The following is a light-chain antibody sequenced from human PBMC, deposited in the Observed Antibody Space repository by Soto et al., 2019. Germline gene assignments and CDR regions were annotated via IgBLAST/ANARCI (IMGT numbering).Light chain of an antibody. J-gene: IGLJ3*02. CDR3: QTWGTGTRGV. CDR1: SGHSSYA. V-gene: IGLV4-69*01. CDR2: LNSDGSH. Sequence: QLVLTQSPSASASLGASVKLTCTLSSGHSSYAIAWHQQQPEKSPRYLMKLNSDGSHSKGDGIPDRFSGSSSGAERYLTISSLQSEDEADYYCQTWGTGTRGVFGGGTKLTVL.